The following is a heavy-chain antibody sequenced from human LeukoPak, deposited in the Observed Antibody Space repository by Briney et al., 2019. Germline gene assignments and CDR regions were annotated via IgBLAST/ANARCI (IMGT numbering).Heavy chain of an antibody. D-gene: IGHD3-22*01. CDR2: ISGSGGST. CDR1: GFTFSSYA. Sequence: PGGSLRLYCAASGFTFSSYAMSWVRQAPGKGLEWVSAISGSGGSTYYADSVKGRFTISRDNSKNTLYLQMNSLRAEDTAVYYCAKGYYDSSGYYSYYYYGMDVWGQGTTVTVSS. CDR3: AKGYYDSSGYYSYYYYGMDV. J-gene: IGHJ6*02. V-gene: IGHV3-23*01.